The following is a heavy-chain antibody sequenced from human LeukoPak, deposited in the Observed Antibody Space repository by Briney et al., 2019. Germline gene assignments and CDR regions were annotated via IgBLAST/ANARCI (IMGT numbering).Heavy chain of an antibody. CDR3: ARHIRDTAFAFDP. CDR2: INYSGST. CDR1: GGSISSSSYY. D-gene: IGHD2-21*01. J-gene: IGHJ5*02. V-gene: IGHV4-61*05. Sequence: PSETLSLTCTVSGGSISSSSYYWSWIRQPPGRGLEWIGYINYSGSTKYNPSLKGRVTISVDTSKSQFSLKLSSVTAADTAVYSCARHIRDTAFAFDPWGRGTLVTVSS.